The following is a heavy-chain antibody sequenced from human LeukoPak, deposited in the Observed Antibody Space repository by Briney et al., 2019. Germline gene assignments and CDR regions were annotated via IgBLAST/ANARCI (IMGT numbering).Heavy chain of an antibody. J-gene: IGHJ4*02. CDR3: ARVGGSGSHGGYYFDY. CDR2: INPSGGST. D-gene: IGHD3-10*01. CDR1: GYTFTSYY. V-gene: IGHV1-46*01. Sequence: GASVKVSCKASGYTFTSYYMHWVRQAPGQGLEWMGIINPSGGSTSYAQKFQGRVTMTRDMSTSTVYMELSSLRSEDTAVYYCARVGGSGSHGGYYFDYWGQGTLVTVSS.